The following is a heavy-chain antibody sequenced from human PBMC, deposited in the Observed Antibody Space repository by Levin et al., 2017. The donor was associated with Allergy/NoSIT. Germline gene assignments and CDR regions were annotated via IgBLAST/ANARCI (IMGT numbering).Heavy chain of an antibody. V-gene: IGHV1-24*01. CDR1: GYTLTELS. D-gene: IGHD6-13*01. J-gene: IGHJ2*01. CDR3: ATDMYGAAAGTGWYFDL. Sequence: ASVKVSCKVSGYTLTELSMHWVRQAPGKGLEWMGGFDPEDGETIYAQKFQGRVTMTEDTSTDTAYMELSSLRSEDTAVYYCATDMYGAAAGTGWYFDLWGRGTLVTVSS. CDR2: FDPEDGET.